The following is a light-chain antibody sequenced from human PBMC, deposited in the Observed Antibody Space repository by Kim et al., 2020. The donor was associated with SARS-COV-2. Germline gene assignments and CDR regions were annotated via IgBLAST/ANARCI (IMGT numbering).Light chain of an antibody. Sequence: QSVLTQPPSVSGAPGQRVTITCTGSSSNIGAGFDIHWYQQLPGTAPKLLIYGNSNRPSGVPDRFSGSKSGTSVSLAITGLQVEDEADYYCQSYDNSLSGRVFGGGTKLTVL. CDR3: QSYDNSLSGRV. J-gene: IGLJ3*02. V-gene: IGLV1-40*01. CDR1: SSNIGAGFD. CDR2: GNS.